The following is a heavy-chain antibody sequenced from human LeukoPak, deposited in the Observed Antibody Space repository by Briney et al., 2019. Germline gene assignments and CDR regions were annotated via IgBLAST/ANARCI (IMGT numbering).Heavy chain of an antibody. CDR1: GYTFTSYF. J-gene: IGHJ3*02. Sequence: EASVKVSCKASGYTFTSYFMHWVRQAPGQGLEWMGIINPSGGSTSYAQKFQGRVTMTRDTSTSTVYMELSSLRSEDTAVYYCAREEEDYDFWSGHAFDIWGQGTMVTVSS. D-gene: IGHD3-3*01. V-gene: IGHV1-46*01. CDR3: AREEEDYDFWSGHAFDI. CDR2: INPSGGST.